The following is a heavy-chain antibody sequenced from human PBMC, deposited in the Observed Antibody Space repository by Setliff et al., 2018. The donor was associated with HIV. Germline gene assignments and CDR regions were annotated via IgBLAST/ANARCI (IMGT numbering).Heavy chain of an antibody. CDR3: ARGPKLTARREGVFDT. V-gene: IGHV4-59*01. Sequence: SETLSLTCSVSAFTMSSYYWSFFRQPPGGGVEWIGCVYYSGTTNYSPSLKSRVTISIDTSKNQFSLRLSSVTAADTAMYYCARGPKLTARREGVFDTWGRGTMVTV. J-gene: IGHJ3*02. CDR1: AFTMSSYY. CDR2: VYYSGTT. D-gene: IGHD2-21*02.